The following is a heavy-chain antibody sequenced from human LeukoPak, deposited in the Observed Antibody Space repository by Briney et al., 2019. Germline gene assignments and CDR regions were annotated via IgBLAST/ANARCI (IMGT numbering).Heavy chain of an antibody. J-gene: IGHJ4*02. D-gene: IGHD5-18*01. V-gene: IGHV5-51*01. CDR1: GYSFTNYW. CDR2: IHPGDSGT. CDR3: ARGSSYRYGSSDY. Sequence: GESLKISCKGSGYSFTNYWIGWVRQMPGKGLEWMGIIHPGDSGTRYSPSFQGQVTMSVDESITTAYLQWSSLRASDSAIYYCARGSSYRYGSSDYWGQGTLVTVSS.